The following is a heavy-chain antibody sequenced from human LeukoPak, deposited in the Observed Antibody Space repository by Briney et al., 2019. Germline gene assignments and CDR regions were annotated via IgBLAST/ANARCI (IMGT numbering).Heavy chain of an antibody. CDR3: AKDPGATVGY. CDR1: GFTFINYG. V-gene: IGHV3-30*02. J-gene: IGHJ4*02. CDR2: IRYDGTNK. Sequence: GGSLRLSCAASGFTFINYGMHWVRQAPGKGLEWVAFIRYDGTNKYYADSVKGRFTIFRDNSKSTLYLQMNSLRIEDTALYYCAKDPGATVGYWGQGTLVTVSS. D-gene: IGHD4-11*01.